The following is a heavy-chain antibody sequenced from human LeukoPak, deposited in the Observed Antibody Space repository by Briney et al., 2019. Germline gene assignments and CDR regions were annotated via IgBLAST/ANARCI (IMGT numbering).Heavy chain of an antibody. D-gene: IGHD3-22*01. Sequence: SETLSLTCAVYGGSFSGYYWSWIRQPPGKGLEWIGEINHSGSTNYNPSLKGRVTISVDTSKNQFFLKLSSVTAADTAMYYCARASIRYYDSSAYSHWGQGALVTVSS. CDR3: ARASIRYYDSSAYSH. CDR2: INHSGST. V-gene: IGHV4-34*01. CDR1: GGSFSGYY. J-gene: IGHJ4*02.